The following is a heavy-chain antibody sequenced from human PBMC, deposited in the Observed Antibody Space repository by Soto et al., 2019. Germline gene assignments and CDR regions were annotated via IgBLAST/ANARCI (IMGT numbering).Heavy chain of an antibody. CDR1: GGSFSGYY. CDR3: GRTSGGVGGVIISETTPHYFDY. D-gene: IGHD3-10*01. Sequence: SETLSLTCAVYGGSFSGYYWSWIRQPPGKGLEWIGEINHSGSTNYNPSLKSRVTISVDTSKNQFSLKLSSVTAADTAVYYCGRTSGGVGGVIISETTPHYFDYWGKGTLFTVSS. CDR2: INHSGST. V-gene: IGHV4-34*01. J-gene: IGHJ4*02.